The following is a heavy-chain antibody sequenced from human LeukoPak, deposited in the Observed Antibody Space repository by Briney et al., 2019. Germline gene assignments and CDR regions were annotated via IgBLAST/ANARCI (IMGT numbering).Heavy chain of an antibody. J-gene: IGHJ4*02. CDR3: ARGYCSGGSCSEGVDY. Sequence: VASVKVSCKASGYTFTSYDINWVRQATGQGLEWMGWMNPNSGNTGYAQKFQGRVTMTRNTSISTAYMELSSLRSEDTAVYYCARGYCSGGSCSEGVDYWGQRTLVTVSS. CDR1: GYTFTSYD. CDR2: MNPNSGNT. V-gene: IGHV1-8*01. D-gene: IGHD2-15*01.